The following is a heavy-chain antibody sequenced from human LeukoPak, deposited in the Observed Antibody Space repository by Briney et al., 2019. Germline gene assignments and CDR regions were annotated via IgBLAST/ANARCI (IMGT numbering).Heavy chain of an antibody. Sequence: PGGSLRLSCAASGFTFSNYAMSWVRQAPGQGLDWVSAISDSGVTAYYADSVKGRFTISRDNSKSTLYLQMNSLRAEDTAVYYCANLNAPYWGNFDYWGQGNLVTVSS. CDR2: ISDSGVTA. J-gene: IGHJ4*02. V-gene: IGHV3-23*01. CDR3: ANLNAPYWGNFDY. CDR1: GFTFSNYA. D-gene: IGHD3-16*01.